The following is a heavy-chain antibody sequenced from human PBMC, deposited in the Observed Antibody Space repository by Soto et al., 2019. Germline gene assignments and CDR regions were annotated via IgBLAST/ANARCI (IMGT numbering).Heavy chain of an antibody. V-gene: IGHV4-34*01. CDR2: INHSGST. D-gene: IGHD5-18*01. CDR3: ARVGGRIKLWLTVGYFQY. J-gene: IGHJ4*02. CDR1: VVSFSGYY. Sequence: PSETLSLTCAVYVVSFSGYYWSCIRHPPGKGLEWIGEINHSGSTNYNPSLKSRVTISVDTSKNQFSLKLSSVTAADTAVYYCARVGGRIKLWLTVGYFQYWGQRTLVNVSS.